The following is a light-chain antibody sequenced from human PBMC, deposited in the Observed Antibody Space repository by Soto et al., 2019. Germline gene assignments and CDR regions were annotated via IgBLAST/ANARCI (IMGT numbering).Light chain of an antibody. CDR1: SSDLGGYKY. J-gene: IGLJ1*01. V-gene: IGLV2-14*03. CDR2: EVN. Sequence: QSALTQPASVSGSPGQSITISCTGTSSDLGGYKYVSWFQQYPGKVPKLIIYEVNDRPSGVSNRFSASKSGNTASLTISGLQAEDEADYYCSSYTRQSTYVFGTGTKLTVL. CDR3: SSYTRQSTYV.